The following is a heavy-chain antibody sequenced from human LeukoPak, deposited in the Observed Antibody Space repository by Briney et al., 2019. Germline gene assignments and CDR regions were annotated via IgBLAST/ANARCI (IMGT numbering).Heavy chain of an antibody. V-gene: IGHV4-61*02. Sequence: PSEALSFNCTVSGGSISSGSYYWSWIRQPAGKGLEGIGRIYTSGSTNYNPSLKSRVTISVDASQNHFSPKLSSVTAADTAVYYCARDGVRIFGVLIPFDYWGQETLVTVSS. CDR1: GGSISSGSYY. CDR3: ARDGVRIFGVLIPFDY. CDR2: IYTSGST. J-gene: IGHJ4*02. D-gene: IGHD3-3*01.